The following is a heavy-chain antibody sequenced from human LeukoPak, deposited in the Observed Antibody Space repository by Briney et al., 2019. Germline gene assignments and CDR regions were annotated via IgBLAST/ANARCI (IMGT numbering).Heavy chain of an antibody. J-gene: IGHJ4*02. CDR1: GGSFSGYY. CDR3: ARADCSSTSCYPYYFDY. D-gene: IGHD2-2*01. Sequence: SETLSLTCAVYGGSFSGYYWSWIRQPPGKGLEWIEYIYHSGSTYYNPSLKSRVTISVDRSKNQFSLKLSSVTAADTAVYYCARADCSSTSCYPYYFDYWGQGTLVTVSS. CDR2: IYHSGST. V-gene: IGHV4-34*01.